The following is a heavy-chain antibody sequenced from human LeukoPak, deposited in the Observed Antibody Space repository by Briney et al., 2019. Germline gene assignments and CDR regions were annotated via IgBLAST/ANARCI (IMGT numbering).Heavy chain of an antibody. CDR3: ARGPLRGYASGMDV. D-gene: IGHD2-2*01. Sequence: ASVKVSCKASGYTFTGYYMHWVRQAPGQGLEWMGWINPNSGGTNYAQKFQGWVTMTRDTSISTAYMELSRLRSDDTAVYYCARGPLRGYASGMDVWGQGTTVTVSS. J-gene: IGHJ6*02. CDR1: GYTFTGYY. CDR2: INPNSGGT. V-gene: IGHV1-2*04.